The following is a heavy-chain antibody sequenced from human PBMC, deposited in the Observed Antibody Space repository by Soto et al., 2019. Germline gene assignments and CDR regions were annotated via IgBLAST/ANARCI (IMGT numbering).Heavy chain of an antibody. J-gene: IGHJ3*02. V-gene: IGHV4-39*02. CDR3: ARLGEREILQEDAFDI. CDR1: GGSISSSSYY. Sequence: PSETLSLTGTVSGGSISSSSYYWGWIRQPPGKGLEWVGSIYYSGSTYYNPALKSRVTISVDTSKNPFPLNLSAVTAAATAVYSCARLGEREILQEDAFDIWGQGTMVTVS. D-gene: IGHD1-26*01. CDR2: IYYSGST.